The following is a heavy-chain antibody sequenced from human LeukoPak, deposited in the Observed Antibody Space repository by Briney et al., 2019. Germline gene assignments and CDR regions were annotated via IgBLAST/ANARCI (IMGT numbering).Heavy chain of an antibody. CDR2: INHSGST. J-gene: IGHJ3*02. Sequence: PSETLSLTCAVYGGSFSGYYWSWIRQPPGKGLEWIGEINHSGSTNYNPSLKSRVTTSVDTSKNQFSLKLSSVTAADTAVYYCARPRVRVRAFDIWGQGTMVAVSS. V-gene: IGHV4-34*01. CDR1: GGSFSGYY. D-gene: IGHD3-10*01. CDR3: ARPRVRVRAFDI.